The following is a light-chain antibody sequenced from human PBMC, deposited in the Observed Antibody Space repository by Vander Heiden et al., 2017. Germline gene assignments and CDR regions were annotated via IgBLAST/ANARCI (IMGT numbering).Light chain of an antibody. CDR1: QSISNY. CDR3: QQSYSTPTT. J-gene: IGKJ4*01. Sequence: DIQLTQSPSSLSASVGDRVTITCRASQSISNYLNWYQRKPGEAPNLLIYAATRLQSGVPSRFSGSGSGTDFTLTISILQPEDLATYYCQQSYSTPTTFGGGTKVEIK. V-gene: IGKV1-39*01. CDR2: AAT.